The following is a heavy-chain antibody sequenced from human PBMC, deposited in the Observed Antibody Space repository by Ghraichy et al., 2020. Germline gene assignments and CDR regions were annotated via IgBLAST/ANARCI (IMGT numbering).Heavy chain of an antibody. CDR1: GGSISSYY. Sequence: SETLSLTCTVSGGSISSYYWSWIRQPPGKGLEWIGYIYYSGNTNYNPSLKSRVSISVDTSKNLFSLRLSSVTAADTAVYYCATGYSYGCFEYWGQGTLVTVSS. D-gene: IGHD5-18*01. J-gene: IGHJ4*02. V-gene: IGHV4-59*01. CDR2: IYYSGNT. CDR3: ATGYSYGCFEY.